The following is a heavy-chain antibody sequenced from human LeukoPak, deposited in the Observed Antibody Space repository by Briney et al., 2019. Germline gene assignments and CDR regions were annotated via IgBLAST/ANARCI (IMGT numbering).Heavy chain of an antibody. J-gene: IGHJ5*02. V-gene: IGHV4-59*01. CDR1: GGSISSYY. Sequence: SSETLSLTCTVSGGSISSYYWSWIRQPPGKGLESIGYIYYSGSTNYNPSLKSRVTISVDTSKNQFSLKLSSVTAADTAVYYCARGLGYCSSTSCYGLYNWFDPWGQGTLVTVSS. CDR3: ARGLGYCSSTSCYGLYNWFDP. D-gene: IGHD2-2*01. CDR2: IYYSGST.